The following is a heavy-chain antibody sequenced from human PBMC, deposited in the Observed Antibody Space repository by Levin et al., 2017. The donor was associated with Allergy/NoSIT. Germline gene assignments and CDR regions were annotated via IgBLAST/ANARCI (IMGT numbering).Heavy chain of an antibody. J-gene: IGHJ4*02. CDR2: ISSSGSTI. Sequence: GESLKISCAASGFTFSSYEMNWVRQAPGKGLEWVSYISSSGSTIYYADSVKGRFTISRDNAKNSLYLQMNSLRAEDTAVYYCASGAAYDFWSGYLFDYWGQGTLVTVSS. CDR3: ASGAAYDFWSGYLFDY. V-gene: IGHV3-48*03. D-gene: IGHD3-3*01. CDR1: GFTFSSYE.